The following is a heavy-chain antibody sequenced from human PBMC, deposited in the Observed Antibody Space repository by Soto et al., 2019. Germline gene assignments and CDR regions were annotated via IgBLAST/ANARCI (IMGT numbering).Heavy chain of an antibody. D-gene: IGHD3-3*01. CDR2: IYYSGST. Sequence: SETLSLPCTVSGGSISSSSYYWGWIRQPPGKGLEWIGSIYYSGSTYYNPSLKSRVTISVDTSKNQFSLKLSSVTAADTAVYYCARSSGFLEWLLLRYWGQGTLVTVSS. CDR1: GGSISSSSYY. V-gene: IGHV4-39*01. J-gene: IGHJ4*02. CDR3: ARSSGFLEWLLLRY.